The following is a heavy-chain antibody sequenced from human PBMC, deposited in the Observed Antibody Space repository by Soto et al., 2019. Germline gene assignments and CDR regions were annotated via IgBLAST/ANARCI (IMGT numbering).Heavy chain of an antibody. V-gene: IGHV3-30-3*01. CDR1: GFTFSSYA. CDR3: ARRGLLALFDY. J-gene: IGHJ4*02. Sequence: ESGGGVVQPGRSLRLSCAASGFTFSSYAMHWVRQAPGKGLEWVAVISYDGSNKYYEDSVKGRFTISRDNSKNTLYLQMNSLRAEDTAVYYCARRGLLALFDYWGQGTLVTVSS. CDR2: ISYDGSNK. D-gene: IGHD1-26*01.